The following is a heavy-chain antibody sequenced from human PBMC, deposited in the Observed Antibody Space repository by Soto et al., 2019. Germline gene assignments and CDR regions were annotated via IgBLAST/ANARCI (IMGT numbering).Heavy chain of an antibody. V-gene: IGHV4-39*01. CDR3: TRHHPHHYDSSGYFDY. J-gene: IGHJ4*02. D-gene: IGHD3-22*01. CDR1: DGSISTSSYY. Sequence: SETLCLTCTVADGSISTSSYYCGWIRHAPGKGLEWIGTIFYTGRTYYNPSLESRVTLSVDTSKNQFSLHLTSVTAADTAVYYCTRHHPHHYDSSGYFDYWGQGTLVT. CDR2: IFYTGRT.